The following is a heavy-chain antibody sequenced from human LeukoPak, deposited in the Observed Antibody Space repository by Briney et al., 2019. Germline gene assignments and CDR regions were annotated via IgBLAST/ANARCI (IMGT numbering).Heavy chain of an antibody. J-gene: IGHJ3*02. CDR3: VRPGYLADAFDI. D-gene: IGHD5-12*01. Sequence: GGSLRLSCAVSGLSVSSNYMSWVRQAPGKGLEWVSFIYSSGRTNYADSVKGRFTISRDSSKNTLSLLMNRLRAEDTAVYYCVRPGYLADAFDIWGQGTTVTVSP. V-gene: IGHV3-53*01. CDR1: GLSVSSNY. CDR2: IYSSGRT.